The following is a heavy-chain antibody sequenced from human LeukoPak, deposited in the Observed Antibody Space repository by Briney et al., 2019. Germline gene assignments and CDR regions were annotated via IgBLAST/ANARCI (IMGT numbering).Heavy chain of an antibody. CDR3: ARQRITAADGTKGNFDY. Sequence: SETLSLTCTVSGGSISTIYYWGWIRQPPGKGLEWIGTIYSSGTTYYNPSLESRVTISVDTSKNQFSLNLNSVTAADTALYYCARQRITAADGTKGNFDYWGQGTLVTVSS. CDR2: IYSSGTT. J-gene: IGHJ4*02. CDR1: GGSISTIYY. D-gene: IGHD6-13*01. V-gene: IGHV4-39*01.